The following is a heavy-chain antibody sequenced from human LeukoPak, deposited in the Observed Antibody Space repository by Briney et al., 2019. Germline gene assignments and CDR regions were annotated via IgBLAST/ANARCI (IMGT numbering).Heavy chain of an antibody. Sequence: GGSLRLSCAASGFTFDEHGMSWVRQAPGKGLEWVSGINWNGASTGYADSVKGRFTISRDNAKNSLYLQMNSLRAEDTALYYCARVQRWGYRNYFDYWGQGTLVTVSS. D-gene: IGHD6-25*01. V-gene: IGHV3-20*04. CDR1: GFTFDEHG. J-gene: IGHJ4*02. CDR2: INWNGAST. CDR3: ARVQRWGYRNYFDY.